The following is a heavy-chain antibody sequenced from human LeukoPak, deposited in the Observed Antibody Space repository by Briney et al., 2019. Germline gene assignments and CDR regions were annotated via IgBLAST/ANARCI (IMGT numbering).Heavy chain of an antibody. D-gene: IGHD3-16*01. Sequence: PGGSLRLSCATSGFTFSSYGMHWVRQAPGKGLEWVAVISFDGSYKYYADSVKGRFTLSRDNSQNTLYLQMNSLRAEDTAVYYCARDYELRGDYFDYWGQGTLVTVSS. CDR3: ARDYELRGDYFDY. CDR1: GFTFSSYG. V-gene: IGHV3-30*03. CDR2: ISFDGSYK. J-gene: IGHJ4*02.